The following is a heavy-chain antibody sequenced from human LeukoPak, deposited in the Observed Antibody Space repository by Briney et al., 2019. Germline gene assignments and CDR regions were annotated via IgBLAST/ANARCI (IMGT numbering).Heavy chain of an antibody. CDR2: IYYSGST. D-gene: IGHD6-6*01. V-gene: IGHV4-59*01. Sequence: SETLSLTCTVSSGSISSYYWSWIRQPPGKGLEWIGYIYYSGSTNYNPSLKSRVTISVDTSKNQFSLKLSSVTAADTAVYYCARGVEYSSSSGLGYWGQGTLDTVSS. CDR3: ARGVEYSSSSGLGY. CDR1: SGSISSYY. J-gene: IGHJ4*02.